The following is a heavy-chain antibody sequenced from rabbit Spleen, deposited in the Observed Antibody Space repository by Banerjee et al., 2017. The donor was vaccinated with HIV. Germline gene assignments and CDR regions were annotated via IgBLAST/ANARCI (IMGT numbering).Heavy chain of an antibody. D-gene: IGHD1-1*01. J-gene: IGHJ4*01. CDR1: GFSFSSSDY. Sequence: QSLEESGGGLVQPEGSLALTCKASGFSFSSSDYICWVRQAPGKGLEWISCIAGSSSGFTYSATWAKGRFTISKTSSTTVTLQMTSLTAADTATYFCARDLPGVIGWNFNLWGPGHPGHRL. CDR3: ARDLPGVIGWNFNL. CDR2: IAGSSSGFT. V-gene: IGHV1S40*01.